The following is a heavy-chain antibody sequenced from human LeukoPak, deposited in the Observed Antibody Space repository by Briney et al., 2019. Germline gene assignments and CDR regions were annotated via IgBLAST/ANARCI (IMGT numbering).Heavy chain of an antibody. CDR1: GFTFDDYA. D-gene: IGHD6-6*01. Sequence: GRSLRLSCAASGFTFDDYAMHWVRQAPGKGLEWVSGISWNSGSIGYADSVKGRFTISRDNAKNSLYLQMNSLRAEDTALYYCAKDFSMYSSFGLDYWGQGTLVTVSS. CDR2: ISWNSGSI. J-gene: IGHJ4*02. V-gene: IGHV3-9*01. CDR3: AKDFSMYSSFGLDY.